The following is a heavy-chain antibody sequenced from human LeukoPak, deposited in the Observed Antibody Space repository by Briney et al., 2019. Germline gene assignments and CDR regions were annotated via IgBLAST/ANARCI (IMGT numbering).Heavy chain of an antibody. J-gene: IGHJ4*02. V-gene: IGHV1-18*01. CDR1: GYTFTDFG. Sequence: GASVKVSCKASGYTFTDFGISWVRQAPGQGLEWMGWSSAYNGDTKYAQKFQGRVTMTTDTSTSTAYMELRSLRSDDAAVFYCTRDLGTYTSYGSIFFDYWGQGTLVTVSS. CDR3: TRDLGTYTSYGSIFFDY. CDR2: SSAYNGDT. D-gene: IGHD3-10*01.